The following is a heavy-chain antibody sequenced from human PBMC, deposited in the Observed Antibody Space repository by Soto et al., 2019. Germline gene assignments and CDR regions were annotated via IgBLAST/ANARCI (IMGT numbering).Heavy chain of an antibody. CDR2: ISYDGSNK. V-gene: IGHV3-30*18. Sequence: GGSLRLSCAASGFTFSSYGMHWVRQAPGKGLEWVAVISYDGSNKYYADSVKGRFTISRDNSKNTLYLQMNSLRAEDTAVYYCAKPDSSGWTYYYYYGMDVWDQGTRVAVCS. CDR1: GFTFSSYG. J-gene: IGHJ6*02. CDR3: AKPDSSGWTYYYYYGMDV. D-gene: IGHD6-19*01.